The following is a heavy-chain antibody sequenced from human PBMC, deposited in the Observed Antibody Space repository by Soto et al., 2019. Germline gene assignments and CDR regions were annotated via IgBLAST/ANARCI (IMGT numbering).Heavy chain of an antibody. Sequence: PXDSLKVFCKCSGNSFTNHWIGLVLQMPGKGLEWMAIINPTDSDTRYSPSFQGQVTISADKSISTAYLQWSSLKASDTAMYYCVRPDSTGYYVYCGQRALVTVSS. V-gene: IGHV5-51*01. CDR3: VRPDSTGYYVY. CDR1: GNSFTNHW. CDR2: INPTDSDT. D-gene: IGHD3-22*01. J-gene: IGHJ4*02.